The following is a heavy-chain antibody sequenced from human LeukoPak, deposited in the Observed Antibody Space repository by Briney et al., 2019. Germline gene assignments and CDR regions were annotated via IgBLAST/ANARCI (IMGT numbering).Heavy chain of an antibody. Sequence: VASVKVSCKASGGTFSSYAISWVRQAPGRGLEWMGWISAYNGNTNYARKLQGRVTMTTDTSTSTAYMELRSLRSDDTAVYYCARDYSAAGFFDYWGQGTLVTVSS. CDR1: GGTFSSYA. V-gene: IGHV1-18*01. CDR3: ARDYSAAGFFDY. D-gene: IGHD6-13*01. J-gene: IGHJ4*02. CDR2: ISAYNGNT.